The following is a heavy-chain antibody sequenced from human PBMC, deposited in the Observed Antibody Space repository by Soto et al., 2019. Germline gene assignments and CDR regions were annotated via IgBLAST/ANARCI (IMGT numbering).Heavy chain of an antibody. V-gene: IGHV3-49*04. CDR1: GFTFGDYA. D-gene: IGHD3-16*01. Sequence: EVQLVESGGGLVQPGRSLRLSCTASGFTFGDYAMSWVRQAPGKGLEWGGCIRSKAYGGTTEYAASVKGRFTISRDDSKSIAYLQMNSLKTEDTAVYYCTGGRYFQHWGQGTLVTVSS. J-gene: IGHJ1*01. CDR2: IRSKAYGGTT. CDR3: TGGRYFQH.